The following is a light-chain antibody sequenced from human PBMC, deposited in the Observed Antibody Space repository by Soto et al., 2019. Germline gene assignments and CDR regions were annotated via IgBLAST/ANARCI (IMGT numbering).Light chain of an antibody. CDR3: AAWDDSLNGHV. J-gene: IGLJ1*01. Sequence: QAVVTQPPSASGTPGQRVTISCSGSSSNIGGYSVNWYQQFPGTAPKLLISVTNQRPSGVPDRFSGSKSGTSGSLVISGLQSEDEADYYCAAWDDSLNGHVFGTGTKLTVL. V-gene: IGLV1-44*01. CDR1: SSNIGGYS. CDR2: VTN.